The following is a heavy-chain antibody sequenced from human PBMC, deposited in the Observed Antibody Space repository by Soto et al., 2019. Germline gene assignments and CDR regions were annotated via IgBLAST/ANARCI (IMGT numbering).Heavy chain of an antibody. CDR2: ITPTLNIA. J-gene: IGHJ4*02. CDR1: GGTFSSYT. V-gene: IGHV1-69*01. CDR3: ARGYYSGSNPSAFDY. Sequence: QLQLVQSGAEVREPGSSVNVSCKASGGTFSSYTVIWVRQAPGQGLEWMGGITPTLNIAKYAEKFQGRVTITADESTSTVNMHLSSLRSEDTAGYFCARGYYSGSNPSAFDYWGQGTLVAVSS. D-gene: IGHD1-26*01.